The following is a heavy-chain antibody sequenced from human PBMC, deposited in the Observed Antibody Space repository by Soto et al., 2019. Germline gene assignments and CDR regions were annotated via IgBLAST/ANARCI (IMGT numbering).Heavy chain of an antibody. V-gene: IGHV3-11*01. CDR3: ARDVGYDFHYYYGMDV. D-gene: IGHD5-12*01. Sequence: GGSLRLSCAASGFTFSDYYMSWIRQAPGKGLEWVSYISSSGSTIYYADSVKGRFTISRDNAKNSLYLQMNSLRAEDTAVYYCARDVGYDFHYYYGMDVWGQGTTVTVSS. CDR1: GFTFSDYY. J-gene: IGHJ6*02. CDR2: ISSSGSTI.